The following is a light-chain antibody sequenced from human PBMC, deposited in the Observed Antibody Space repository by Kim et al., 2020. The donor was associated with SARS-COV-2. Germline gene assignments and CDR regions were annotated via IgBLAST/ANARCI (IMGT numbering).Light chain of an antibody. CDR3: QAWDSTSAV. CDR2: QNY. Sequence: VSPGPTASITCSGDNLGNKFTSWYQQTPGQSPVVVIYQNYKRPSGIPERFSASNSGNTATLTISGTHAMDEADYYCQAWDSTSAVFGGGTQLTVL. V-gene: IGLV3-1*01. J-gene: IGLJ3*02. CDR1: NLGNKF.